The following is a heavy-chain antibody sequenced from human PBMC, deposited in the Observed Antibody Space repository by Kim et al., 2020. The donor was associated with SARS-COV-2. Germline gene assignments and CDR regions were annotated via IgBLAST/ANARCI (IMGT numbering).Heavy chain of an antibody. V-gene: IGHV3-11*03. J-gene: IGHJ4*02. D-gene: IGHD6-13*01. CDR3: ASFYSSSWYTVDY. Sequence: NYADSVKGRFTISRDNAKNSLYLQMNSLGAEDTAVYYCASFYSSSWYTVDYWGQGTLGTVSS.